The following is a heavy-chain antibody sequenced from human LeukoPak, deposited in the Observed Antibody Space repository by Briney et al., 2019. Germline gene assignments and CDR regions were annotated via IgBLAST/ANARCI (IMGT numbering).Heavy chain of an antibody. CDR2: IYYSGST. CDR3: ARHGGYCSGGSCYSVDY. V-gene: IGHV4-39*01. D-gene: IGHD2-15*01. Sequence: GSLRLSCAASGFTFSSYSMNWVRQPPGKGLEWIGSIYYSGSTYYNPSLKSRVTISVDTSTNQFSLKLSSVTAADTAVYYCARHGGYCSGGSCYSVDYWGQGTLVTVSS. J-gene: IGHJ4*02. CDR1: GFTFSSYSMN.